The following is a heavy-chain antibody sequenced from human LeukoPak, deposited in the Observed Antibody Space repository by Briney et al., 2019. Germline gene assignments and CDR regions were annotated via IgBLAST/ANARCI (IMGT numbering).Heavy chain of an antibody. D-gene: IGHD6-19*01. Sequence: GGSLRLSCAASGFTFEDYGMHWVRQAPGEGLGWVSFIPFHGINKWYADSVKGRFTISRDNSKNTLYLQMNSLRAEDTAVYYCAKPLVIAVAGFDAFDIWGQGTMVTVSS. CDR3: AKPLVIAVAGFDAFDI. V-gene: IGHV3-30*02. J-gene: IGHJ3*02. CDR1: GFTFEDYG. CDR2: IPFHGINK.